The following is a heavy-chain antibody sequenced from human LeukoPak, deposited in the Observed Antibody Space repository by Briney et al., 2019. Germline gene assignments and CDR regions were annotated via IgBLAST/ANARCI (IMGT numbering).Heavy chain of an antibody. CDR3: SRDKTTYYYGSGSHQPDY. CDR2: ISSSSSYI. V-gene: IGHV3-21*01. D-gene: IGHD3-10*01. Sequence: GGSLRLSCAASGFTFSSYSMNWVRQAPGKGLEWVSSISSSSSYIYYADSVKGRFTISRDNAKNSLYRQMNSLRAEDTAVYYCSRDKTTYYYGSGSHQPDYWGQGTLVTVSS. J-gene: IGHJ4*02. CDR1: GFTFSSYS.